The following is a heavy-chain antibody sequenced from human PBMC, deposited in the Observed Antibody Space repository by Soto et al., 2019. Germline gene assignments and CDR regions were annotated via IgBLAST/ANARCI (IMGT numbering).Heavy chain of an antibody. CDR1: GFTFRDYV. J-gene: IGHJ4*02. D-gene: IGHD6-13*01. CDR2: ISAGGDTT. Sequence: EVQLLESGGGLVQPGGSLRLSCAASGFTFRDYVMTWVRQAPGKGLEWVSAISAGGDTTYYTDSVQGRFTISRDNSKNTLYLQMSSVRVEDTALYYGAKDGGGLTAAAVRPLGASDCWGQGTLVTVSS. V-gene: IGHV3-23*01. CDR3: AKDGGGLTAAAVRPLGASDC.